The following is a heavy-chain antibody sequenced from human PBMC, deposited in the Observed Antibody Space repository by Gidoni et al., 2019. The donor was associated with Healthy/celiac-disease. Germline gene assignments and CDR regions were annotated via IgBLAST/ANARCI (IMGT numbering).Heavy chain of an antibody. Sequence: EVQLVESGGGLVQPGGSLRLSCAASGFTFSSYSMNWVRQAPGKGLEWVSYISSSSSTIYYADSVKGRFTISRDNAKNSLYLQMNSLRAEDTAVYYCARDSDILTGYYRDWGQGTLVTVSS. D-gene: IGHD3-9*01. V-gene: IGHV3-48*04. CDR1: GFTFSSYS. CDR2: ISSSSSTI. CDR3: ARDSDILTGYYRD. J-gene: IGHJ4*02.